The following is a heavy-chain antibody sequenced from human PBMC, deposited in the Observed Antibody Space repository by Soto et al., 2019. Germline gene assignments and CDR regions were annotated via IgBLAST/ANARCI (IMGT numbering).Heavy chain of an antibody. Sequence: QLQLQESGPGLVKPSETLSLTCTVSGGSISSSSYYWGWIRQPPGKGLEWIGSIYYSGSTYYNPSLKSRVTISVDTSKNQFSLKLSSVTAADTAVYYCARHAAYYYKYYFDYWGQGTLVTVSS. J-gene: IGHJ4*02. CDR3: ARHAAYYYKYYFDY. CDR2: IYYSGST. V-gene: IGHV4-39*01. D-gene: IGHD3-10*01. CDR1: GGSISSSSYY.